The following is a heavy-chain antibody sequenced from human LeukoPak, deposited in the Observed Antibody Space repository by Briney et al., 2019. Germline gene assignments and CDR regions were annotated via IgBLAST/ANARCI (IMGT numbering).Heavy chain of an antibody. J-gene: IGHJ4*02. CDR2: IYASEST. V-gene: IGHV4-4*07. CDR3: ARDQAARAFDY. CDR1: GGSISSYY. Sequence: SETLSLTCTVSGGSISSYYWSWIRQPAGKGLEWIGRIYASESTNYNPSLKGRVTTSIDTSKNQFSLTLTSVTAADTAVYYCARDQAARAFDYWGQGTLVTVSS.